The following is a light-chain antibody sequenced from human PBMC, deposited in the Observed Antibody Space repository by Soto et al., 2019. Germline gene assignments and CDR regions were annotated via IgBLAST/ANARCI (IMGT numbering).Light chain of an antibody. V-gene: IGLV2-11*01. J-gene: IGLJ2*01. CDR2: DVS. CDR3: CSYAGSFTLV. CDR1: SSDVGGYNY. Sequence: QSALTQPRSVPGSPGQSVTISCTGTSSDVGGYNYVSWYQHHPGKAPKFMIYDVSKRPSGVPDRFSGSKSGNTASLTISGLQAEDEADYYCCSYAGSFTLVFGGGTKLTVL.